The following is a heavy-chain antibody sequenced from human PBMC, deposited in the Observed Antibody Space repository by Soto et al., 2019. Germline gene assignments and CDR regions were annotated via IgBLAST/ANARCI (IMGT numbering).Heavy chain of an antibody. V-gene: IGHV3-33*01. Sequence: PGGSLRLSCAASGFTFSSYGMHWVRQAPGKGLEWVAVIWYDGSSKYYADSVKGRFTISRDNSKNTLYLQMNSLRAEDTAVYYCAIPIAARPGWGQGTLVTVSS. J-gene: IGHJ4*02. CDR2: IWYDGSSK. CDR3: AIPIAARPG. CDR1: GFTFSSYG. D-gene: IGHD6-6*01.